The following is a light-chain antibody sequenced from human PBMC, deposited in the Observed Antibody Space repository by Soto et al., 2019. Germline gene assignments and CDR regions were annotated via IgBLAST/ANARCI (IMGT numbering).Light chain of an antibody. Sequence: EVVLTQSPATLSLSPGERATLSCRASQSVSSFLAWYQQRPGQSPRLLIYDASNRATGIPARFSGSGSGTDFTLTISSLEPEDFAVYYCQQRNNWPPITFGQGTRLEIK. V-gene: IGKV3-11*01. CDR2: DAS. CDR1: QSVSSF. J-gene: IGKJ5*01. CDR3: QQRNNWPPIT.